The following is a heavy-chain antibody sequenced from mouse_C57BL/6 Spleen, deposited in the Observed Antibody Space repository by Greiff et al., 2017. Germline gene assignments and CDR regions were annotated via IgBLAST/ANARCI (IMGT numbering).Heavy chain of an antibody. J-gene: IGHJ2*01. CDR3: ARDGIYYYGSSYVYYFDY. Sequence: QVHVKQPGAELVKPGASVKLSCKASGYTFTSYWMHWVKQRPGRGLEWIGRIDPNSGGTKYNEKFKSKATLTVDKPSSTAYMQLSSLTSEDSAVYYCARDGIYYYGSSYVYYFDYWGQGTTRTVSS. CDR2: IDPNSGGT. CDR1: GYTFTSYW. D-gene: IGHD1-1*01. V-gene: IGHV1-72*01.